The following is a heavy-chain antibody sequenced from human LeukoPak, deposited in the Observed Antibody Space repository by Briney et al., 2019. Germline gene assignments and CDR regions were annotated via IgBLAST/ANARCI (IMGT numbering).Heavy chain of an antibody. V-gene: IGHV4-39*01. CDR1: GGSISSSSYY. CDR2: IYYSGSP. J-gene: IGHJ4*02. CDR3: ARQAYYFDY. Sequence: PSETLSLTCTVSGGSISSSSYYWGWIRQPPGKGLEWIGSIYYSGSPYYNPSLKSRVTISVDTSKNQFSLKLSSVTAADTAVYYCARQAYYFDYWGQGTLVTVSS.